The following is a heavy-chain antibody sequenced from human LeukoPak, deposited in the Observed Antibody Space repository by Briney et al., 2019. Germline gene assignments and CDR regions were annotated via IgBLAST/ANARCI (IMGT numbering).Heavy chain of an antibody. CDR3: AKDFRIGYSAHFDY. Sequence: GGSLRPSCVGSGFTFRSHAMSWVRQAPEKGLEFVSGIYENGGTTYYADSVKSRFSISRDNSKNTLYLQMDSLRGEDTAVYYCAKDFRIGYSAHFDYWGQGALVTVSS. CDR1: GFTFRSHA. CDR2: IYENGGTT. J-gene: IGHJ4*02. V-gene: IGHV3-23*01. D-gene: IGHD2-21*01.